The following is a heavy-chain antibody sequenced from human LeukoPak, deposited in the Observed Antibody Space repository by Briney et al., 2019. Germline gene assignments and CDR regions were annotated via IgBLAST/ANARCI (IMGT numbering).Heavy chain of an antibody. D-gene: IGHD2-2*01. V-gene: IGHV4-31*03. CDR1: VDSNCSGGYY. Sequence: SETLSLTCTVSVDSNCSGGYYWSWIRQYPGKGLEWHGYIYYSESTYYNPARKIRVPMSVDKSKIQFSLKLSSVTAADTAVYYCARLGYCPDTSCYVTWFDLWGEGTRVTVSS. CDR2: IYYSEST. CDR3: ARLGYCPDTSCYVTWFDL. J-gene: IGHJ5*02.